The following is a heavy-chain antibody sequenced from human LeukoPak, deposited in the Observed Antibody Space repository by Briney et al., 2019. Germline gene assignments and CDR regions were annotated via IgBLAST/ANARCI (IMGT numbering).Heavy chain of an antibody. D-gene: IGHD3-3*01. CDR1: GGSFSGYY. CDR2: INHSGST. Sequence: SETLSLTCAVYGGSFSGYYWSWIRQPPGKGLEWIGEINHSGSTYYNPSLKSRVTISVDTSKNQFSLKLSSVTAADTAVYYCARDSRRTTIFGVVIKPRGYYGMDVWGQGTTVTVSS. J-gene: IGHJ6*02. V-gene: IGHV4-34*09. CDR3: ARDSRRTTIFGVVIKPRGYYGMDV.